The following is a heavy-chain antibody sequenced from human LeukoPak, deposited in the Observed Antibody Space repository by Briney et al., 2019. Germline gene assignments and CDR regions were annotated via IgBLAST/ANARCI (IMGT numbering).Heavy chain of an antibody. J-gene: IGHJ3*02. CDR3: AREVGVYATRVSAHDAFDI. Sequence: GGSLRLSCAASGFTFSDYYMSWIRQAPGKGLEWVSYISSSGSTIYYADSVKGRFTISRDNAKNSLYLQMNSLRAEDTAVYYCAREVGVYATRVSAHDAFDIWGQGTMVTVSS. CDR2: ISSSGSTI. D-gene: IGHD2-8*02. V-gene: IGHV3-11*04. CDR1: GFTFSDYY.